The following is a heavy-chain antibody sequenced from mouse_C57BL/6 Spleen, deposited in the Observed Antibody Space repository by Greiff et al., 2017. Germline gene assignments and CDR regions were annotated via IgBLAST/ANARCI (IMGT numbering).Heavy chain of an antibody. D-gene: IGHD3-1*01. V-gene: IGHV1-26*01. J-gene: IGHJ2*01. CDR1: GYTFTDYY. CDR3: GRSGRQDCFEY. Sequence: EVQLQQSGPELVKPGASVKISCKASGYTFTDYYMNWVKQSHGKSLEWIGDINPNNGGTNYNQKFKGKATLTVDKSSSTAYMELRSLTSEDAAVYYCGRSGRQDCFEYWGQGTTLTVSS. CDR2: INPNNGGT.